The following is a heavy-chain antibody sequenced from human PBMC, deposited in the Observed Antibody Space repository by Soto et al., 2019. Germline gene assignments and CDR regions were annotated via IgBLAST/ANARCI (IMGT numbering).Heavy chain of an antibody. V-gene: IGHV3-30*18. D-gene: IGHD6-25*01. J-gene: IGHJ6*02. CDR1: GFTFSSYG. Sequence: PGGSLRLSCAASGFTFSSYGMHWVRQAPGKGLEWVAVISYDGSNKYYADSVKGRFTISRDNSKNTLYLQMNSLRAEDTAVYYCAKDSKSGWTGYYYYGMDVWGQGTTVTVSS. CDR3: AKDSKSGWTGYYYYGMDV. CDR2: ISYDGSNK.